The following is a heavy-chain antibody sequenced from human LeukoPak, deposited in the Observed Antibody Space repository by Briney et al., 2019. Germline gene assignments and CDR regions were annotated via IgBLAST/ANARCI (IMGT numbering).Heavy chain of an antibody. V-gene: IGHV5-51*01. CDR2: IYPGDSDT. Sequence: GESLKISCKGSGYSFTSYWIGWVRQMPGKGLEWMGIIYPGDSDTRYSPSFQGQVTISADKSISTAYLQWSSLKASDTAMYYCARHPIPKKYCSGGGCYDNYFDYWGQGTLVTVSS. CDR3: ARHPIPKKYCSGGGCYDNYFDY. CDR1: GYSFTSYW. D-gene: IGHD2-15*01. J-gene: IGHJ4*02.